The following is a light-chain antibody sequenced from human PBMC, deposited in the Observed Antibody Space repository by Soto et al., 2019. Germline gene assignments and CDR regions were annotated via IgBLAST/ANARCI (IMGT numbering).Light chain of an antibody. CDR3: SSYTSSSDWV. CDR1: SSDVGGYNY. CDR2: DVS. Sequence: QSALTQPASVSGSPGQSITISCTGTSSDVGGYNYVSWYQQHPGKAPKLMIYDVSNRPSGVSNRFSGSKSGNTASLTISGLQAEDEADYYCSSYTSSSDWVFGGGTQLTVL. J-gene: IGLJ3*02. V-gene: IGLV2-14*01.